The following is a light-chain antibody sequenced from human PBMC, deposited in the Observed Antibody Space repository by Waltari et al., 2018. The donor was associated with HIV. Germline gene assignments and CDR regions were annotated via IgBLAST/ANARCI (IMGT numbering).Light chain of an antibody. J-gene: IGKJ1*01. CDR3: QQYNNWPQTWPPGT. CDR2: GAS. Sequence: EIVMTQPPATVSVSPGERATLSCRASQSLSSNLAWYQQKPGQAPRLLIYGASTRAIGVPARFSGSGSGTEFTLTISSLQSEDFGVYYCQQYNNWPQTWPPGTFGQGTKVEIK. CDR1: QSLSSN. V-gene: IGKV3-15*01.